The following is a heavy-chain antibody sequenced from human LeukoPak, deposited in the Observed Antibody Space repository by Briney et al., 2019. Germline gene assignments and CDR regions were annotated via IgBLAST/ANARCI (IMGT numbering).Heavy chain of an antibody. CDR3: ARDGSGSFEANFFDY. D-gene: IGHD3-10*01. J-gene: IGHJ4*02. CDR2: ISYDGSNK. Sequence: GGSLRLSCAASGFTFSSYAMHWVRQAPGKGLEWVAVISYDGSNKYYADSVKGRFTISRDNSKNTLYLQMNSLRAEDKAVYYCARDGSGSFEANFFDYWGQGTLVTVSS. CDR1: GFTFSSYA. V-gene: IGHV3-30*04.